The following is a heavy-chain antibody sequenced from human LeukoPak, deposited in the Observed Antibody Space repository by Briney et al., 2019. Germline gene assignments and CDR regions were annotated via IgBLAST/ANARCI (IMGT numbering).Heavy chain of an antibody. J-gene: IGHJ4*02. CDR1: GFTFSRHG. Sequence: PGGSLRLSCVASGFTFSRHGMNWVRQAPGKGLEWVSGISPSGDIKYYVDSVKGRFTVSRDNSKNKLYLQINSLRDEDTAVYYCAKDDAWLQYNDWGQGTLVTVSS. D-gene: IGHD5-24*01. V-gene: IGHV3-23*01. CDR3: AKDDAWLQYND. CDR2: ISPSGDIK.